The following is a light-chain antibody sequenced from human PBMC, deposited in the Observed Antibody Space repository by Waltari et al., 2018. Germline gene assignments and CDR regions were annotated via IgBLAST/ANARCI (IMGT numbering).Light chain of an antibody. V-gene: IGLV1-44*01. CDR2: SNN. CDR3: ASWDDSLSGWV. J-gene: IGLJ3*02. CDR1: SSNFGGNT. Sequence: QSVVTQPPPASGTPGQRVTFSCSGSSSNFGGNTVYWYQVLPGTAPKLLSHSNNVRPSGVPDRFSASKSGTSASLAINGLQSDDEADYYCASWDDSLSGWVFGGGTHLTVL.